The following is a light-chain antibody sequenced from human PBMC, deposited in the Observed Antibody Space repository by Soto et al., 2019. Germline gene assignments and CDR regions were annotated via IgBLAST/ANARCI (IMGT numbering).Light chain of an antibody. CDR2: SNS. V-gene: IGLV1-44*01. CDR3: AAWDDSLNGPHVV. J-gene: IGLJ2*01. Sequence: QSVLTQPPSASGTPGQRVTISCSGSTSNIGSNTVNWYQQLPGTAPKLLIYSNSQRPSGVPDRFSGSKSGTSASLAISGLQSEDKADYYCAAWDDSLNGPHVVFGGGTKLTVL. CDR1: TSNIGSNT.